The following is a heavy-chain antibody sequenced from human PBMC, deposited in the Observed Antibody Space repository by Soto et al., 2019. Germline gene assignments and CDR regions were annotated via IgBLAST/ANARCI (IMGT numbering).Heavy chain of an antibody. D-gene: IGHD1-1*01. CDR3: AMSAGYGGAFDV. V-gene: IGHV3-23*04. J-gene: IGHJ3*01. Sequence: EKQLVESGGALVQPGGSLRLSCVASGFTFSIYALTWVRQAPGKGLEWVSLITNNGDTTFFGDSVKGRFTISRDNSKNTLYLQLDNLRAEDPAVYYCAMSAGYGGAFDVGGQGTVVTVSS. CDR2: ITNNGDTT. CDR1: GFTFSIYA.